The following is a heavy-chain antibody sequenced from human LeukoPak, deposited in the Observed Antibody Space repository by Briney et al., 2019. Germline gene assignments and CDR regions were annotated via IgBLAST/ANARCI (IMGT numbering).Heavy chain of an antibody. CDR3: ARDKVVGATYSDY. D-gene: IGHD1-26*01. V-gene: IGHV3-7*01. CDR1: GFTFSNYW. CDR2: IQQDGSER. Sequence: GGSLRLSCAASGFTFSNYWMSWVRQAPGKGLEWVANIQQDGSERYYVDSVKGRFTISRDNAKNSLYLQMNSLRAEDTAVYYCARDKVVGATYSDYWGQGTLVTVSS. J-gene: IGHJ4*02.